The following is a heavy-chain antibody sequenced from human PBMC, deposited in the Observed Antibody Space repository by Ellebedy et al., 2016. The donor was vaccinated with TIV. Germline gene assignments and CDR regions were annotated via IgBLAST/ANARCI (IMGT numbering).Heavy chain of an antibody. Sequence: GESLKISCAASGFTFSSYGMSWVRQAPGKGLEWVSATNGSGGSTYYADSVKGRFTISRDNSKNTLFLQMNSLRAEDTAVYYCAKGQGLGYKWYFDLWGRGTPVTVSS. CDR3: AKGQGLGYKWYFDL. D-gene: IGHD3/OR15-3a*01. V-gene: IGHV3-23*01. J-gene: IGHJ2*01. CDR1: GFTFSSYG. CDR2: TNGSGGST.